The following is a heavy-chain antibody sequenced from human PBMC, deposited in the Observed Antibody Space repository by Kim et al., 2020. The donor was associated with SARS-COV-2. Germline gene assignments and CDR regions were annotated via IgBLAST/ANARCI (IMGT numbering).Heavy chain of an antibody. V-gene: IGHV4-39*01. J-gene: IGHJ3*02. CDR3: ARLRLERRAFDI. Sequence: NPSLTTRVTITVVPSKIQFSLKLSSVTAADTSVYYCARLRLERRAFDIWGQGTMVTVSS. D-gene: IGHD1-1*01.